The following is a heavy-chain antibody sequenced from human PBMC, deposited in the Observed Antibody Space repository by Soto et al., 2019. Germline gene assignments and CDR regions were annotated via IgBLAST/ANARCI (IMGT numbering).Heavy chain of an antibody. D-gene: IGHD2-21*01. J-gene: IGHJ5*01. CDR3: AKDYRGNHWIDF. CDR2: IIPSIGII. V-gene: IGHV1-69*04. Sequence: ASVKVSCKASGGTFSSFVISWVRQAPGQGLEWMGRIIPSIGIINYAQKFQGRVTITADTSTSTAYMELNSLRTDDTAFYYCAKDYRGNHWIDFWGLGTLVTVSS. CDR1: GGTFSSFV.